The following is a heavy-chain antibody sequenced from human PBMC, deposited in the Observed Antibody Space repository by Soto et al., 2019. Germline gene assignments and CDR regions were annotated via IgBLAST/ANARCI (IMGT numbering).Heavy chain of an antibody. CDR1: GYTFTSYG. V-gene: IGHV1-18*01. D-gene: IGHD5-12*01. Sequence: GASVKVSCKASGYTFTSYGISWVRQAPGQGLEWMGWISAYNGNTNYAQKLQGRVTMTTDTSTSTAYMELRWLRSDDTAVYYCARESGGATATLDYYYFYMDVWGIGTTVTVSS. CDR2: ISAYNGNT. J-gene: IGHJ6*03. CDR3: ARESGGATATLDYYYFYMDV.